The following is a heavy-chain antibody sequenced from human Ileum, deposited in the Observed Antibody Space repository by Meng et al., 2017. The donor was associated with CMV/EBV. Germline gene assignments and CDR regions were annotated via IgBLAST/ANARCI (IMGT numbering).Heavy chain of an antibody. CDR1: GFTFTDYT. D-gene: IGHD1-1*01. CDR3: ARDFHNSDD. Sequence: GRSLRLSCAASGFTFTDYTVNGVRKAPGKGLEWLTSISSSGSYIYYADSVKGRFTISRDNAKNSVYLQLNSLRAEDTAVYYCARDFHNSDDWGQGTRVTVSS. J-gene: IGHJ4*02. CDR2: ISSSGSYI. V-gene: IGHV3-21*01.